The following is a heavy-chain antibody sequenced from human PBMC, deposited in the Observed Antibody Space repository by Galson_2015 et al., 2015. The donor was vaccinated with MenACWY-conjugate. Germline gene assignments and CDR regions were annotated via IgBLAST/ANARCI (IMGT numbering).Heavy chain of an antibody. CDR2: ISPGDSNT. CDR3: ARHPPGGRGRDV. CDR1: GYSFTTYW. J-gene: IGHJ6*02. Sequence: QSGAEVKKPGESLKISCKTTGYSFTTYWIAWVRQMPGTGLEWMGLISPGDSNTRYSPSFQGQVTISADKSISTAYLQWSSLKASDTAMYYCARHPPGGRGRDVWGQGTTVTVSS. D-gene: IGHD1-26*01. V-gene: IGHV5-51*01.